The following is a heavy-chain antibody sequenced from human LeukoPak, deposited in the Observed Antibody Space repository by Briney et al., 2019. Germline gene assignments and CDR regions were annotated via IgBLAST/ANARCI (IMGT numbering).Heavy chain of an antibody. V-gene: IGHV4-59*11. CDR3: ARLLDNDSSGDPDTFDV. J-gene: IGHJ3*01. CDR1: GGSMSSHY. D-gene: IGHD3-22*01. CDR2: KSYSGRT. Sequence: SETLSLTCTVSGGSMSSHYRSWIRQSPGKGLEWIGYKSYSGRTYYKPSLRSRVTISVDTSKNHFSLSLTSVTAADTAVYYCARLLDNDSSGDPDTFDVWGQGTMVTVSS.